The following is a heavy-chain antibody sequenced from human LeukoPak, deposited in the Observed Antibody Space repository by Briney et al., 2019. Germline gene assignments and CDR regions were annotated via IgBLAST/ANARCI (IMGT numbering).Heavy chain of an antibody. CDR1: GGSISSYY. D-gene: IGHD2-8*01. Sequence: SETLSLTCTVSGGSISSYYWSWIRQPPGKGLEWIGYIYHSGSTYYNPSLKSRVTISVDRSKNQFSLKLSSVTAADTAVYYCARDPYCTNGVCYTKWYFDLWGRGTLVTVSS. CDR3: ARDPYCTNGVCYTKWYFDL. J-gene: IGHJ2*01. V-gene: IGHV4-59*12. CDR2: IYHSGST.